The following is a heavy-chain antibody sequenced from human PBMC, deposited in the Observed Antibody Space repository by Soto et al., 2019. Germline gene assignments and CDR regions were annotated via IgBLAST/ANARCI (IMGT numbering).Heavy chain of an antibody. Sequence: PSETLSLTCAVSGGSISSSNWWSWVSQPPGKGLEWIGEIYHSGSTNYNPSLESRVTISVDKSKNQFSLKLSSVTAADTAVYYCASFLVRGVIGYWGQGTLVTVSS. CDR2: IYHSGST. D-gene: IGHD3-10*01. V-gene: IGHV4-4*02. J-gene: IGHJ4*02. CDR3: ASFLVRGVIGY. CDR1: GGSISSSNW.